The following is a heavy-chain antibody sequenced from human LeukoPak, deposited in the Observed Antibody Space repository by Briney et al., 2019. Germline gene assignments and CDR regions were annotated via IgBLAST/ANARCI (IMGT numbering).Heavy chain of an antibody. CDR3: ARMGELRYFDWLSNTPYYYGMDV. V-gene: IGHV1-18*01. Sequence: ASVKVSCKASGYTFTSYGISGVRQAPGQGLEWMGWISAYNGNTNYAHALQGSVTMHTDTYTSTAYMELRSLRSDDTAVSYCARMGELRYFDWLSNTPYYYGMDVWGQGTTVTVSS. J-gene: IGHJ6*02. CDR2: ISAYNGNT. CDR1: GYTFTSYG. D-gene: IGHD3-9*01.